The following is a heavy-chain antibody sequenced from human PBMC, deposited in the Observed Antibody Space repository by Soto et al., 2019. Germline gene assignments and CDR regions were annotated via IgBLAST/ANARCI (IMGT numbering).Heavy chain of an antibody. CDR2: INHSGST. V-gene: IGHV4-34*01. D-gene: IGHD3-22*01. J-gene: IGHJ4*02. CDR1: GRSFSGYY. Sequence: PSETLSLTSSTYGRSFSGYYWSWIRQPPGTGLEWIGEINHSGSTNYNPSLKSRVTISVDTSKNQFSLKLGSVTAADTAVYYCASCYASSGFDYWGQGILVTVSS. CDR3: ASCYASSGFDY.